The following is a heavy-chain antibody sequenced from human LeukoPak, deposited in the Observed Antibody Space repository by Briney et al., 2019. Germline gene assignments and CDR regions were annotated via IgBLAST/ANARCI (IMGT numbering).Heavy chain of an antibody. CDR3: ASREKEYSSSSVVDY. V-gene: IGHV1-69*05. CDR1: GGTFSSYA. D-gene: IGHD6-6*01. CDR2: IIPIFGTA. J-gene: IGHJ4*02. Sequence: SVKVSCKASGGTFSSYAISWVRQAPGQGLEWMGRIIPIFGTANYAQKFQGRVTITTDESTSTAYTELSSLRSEDTAVYYCASREKEYSSSSVVDYWGQGTLVTVSS.